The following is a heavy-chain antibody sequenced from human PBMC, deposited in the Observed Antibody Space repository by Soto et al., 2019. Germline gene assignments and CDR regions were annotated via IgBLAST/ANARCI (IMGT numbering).Heavy chain of an antibody. CDR2: INHSGST. V-gene: IGHV4-34*01. CDR3: ARVQRTYYDYVWGGYRPYYFDY. J-gene: IGHJ4*02. D-gene: IGHD3-16*02. Sequence: TSETLSLTCAVYGGSFSGYYWSWIRQPPGKGLEWIGEINHSGSTNYNPSLKSRVTISVDTSKNQFSLKLSSVTAADTAVYYCARVQRTYYDYVWGGYRPYYFDYWGQGTLVTSPQ. CDR1: GGSFSGYY.